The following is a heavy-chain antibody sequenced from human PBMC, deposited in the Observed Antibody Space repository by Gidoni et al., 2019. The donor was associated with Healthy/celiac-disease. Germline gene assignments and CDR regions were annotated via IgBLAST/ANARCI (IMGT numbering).Heavy chain of an antibody. CDR2: ISPSGGST. CDR3: ARDRLLRFVEWLYNYGMDV. Sequence: QAQLVQSGAEVKKPGPSVKVSCNSYGYTFTSSSMHWVRQAPGQGLEWMGIISPSGGSTSYAQKFQGRVTMTRDTSTSTVYMGLSSLRYEDTAVYYCARDRLLRFVEWLYNYGMDVWGQGTTVTVSS. D-gene: IGHD3-3*01. V-gene: IGHV1-46*03. J-gene: IGHJ6*02. CDR1: GYTFTSSS.